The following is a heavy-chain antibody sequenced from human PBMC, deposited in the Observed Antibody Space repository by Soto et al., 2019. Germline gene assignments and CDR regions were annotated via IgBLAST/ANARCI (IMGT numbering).Heavy chain of an antibody. CDR2: IYYSGST. D-gene: IGHD2-21*01. CDR3: ARRVVIPSHYFDP. CDR1: GVSITSSTYY. Sequence: SETLSLTCTVSGVSITSSTYYWGWIRQPPGKELEWIASIYYSGSTHYNPSLKTRVTISRDTSKNQFSLKLSSVTAADTAVYYCARRVVIPSHYFDPWGQGTLVTVSS. J-gene: IGHJ5*02. V-gene: IGHV4-39*01.